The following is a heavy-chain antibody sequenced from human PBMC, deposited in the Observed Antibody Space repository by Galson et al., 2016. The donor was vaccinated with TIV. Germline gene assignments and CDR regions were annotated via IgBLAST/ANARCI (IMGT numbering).Heavy chain of an antibody. V-gene: IGHV3-11*01. CDR2: ISGSGSTI. CDR1: GFTFSDYF. Sequence: SLRLSCAASGFTFSDYFMIWIRQTPEKGLEWVSHISGSGSTIYYADSVRGRLSISRDNAKNSLYLQLNNLRVDDTAVYYCATIAVAGMRIYWGQGTLVTVSS. D-gene: IGHD6-19*01. CDR3: ATIAVAGMRIY. J-gene: IGHJ4*02.